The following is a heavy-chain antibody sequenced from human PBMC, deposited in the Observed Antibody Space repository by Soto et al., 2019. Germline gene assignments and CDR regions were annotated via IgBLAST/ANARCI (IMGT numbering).Heavy chain of an antibody. CDR1: GYSFTSYW. Sequence: GESLKISCKGSGYSFTSYWIGWLRQMPGKGLEWMGIIYPGDSDTRYSPSFQGQVTISADKSISTAYLQWSSLKASDTAMYYCARRGVYGDAPWRGMHVWGQGTTGTVSS. CDR2: IYPGDSDT. D-gene: IGHD4-17*01. J-gene: IGHJ6*02. V-gene: IGHV5-51*01. CDR3: ARRGVYGDAPWRGMHV.